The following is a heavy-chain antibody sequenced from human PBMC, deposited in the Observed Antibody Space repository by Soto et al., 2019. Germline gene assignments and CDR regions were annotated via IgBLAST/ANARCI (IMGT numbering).Heavy chain of an antibody. CDR2: IGGSAESA. CDR3: AVHCSTSSCSY. CDR1: GFTFSTYA. V-gene: IGHV3-23*01. D-gene: IGHD2-2*01. Sequence: EVQLLESGGGLVQPGGSLRVSCAASGFTFSTYAMSWVRQAPGKGLEWVSAIGGSAESAYYGDSVKGRFTISRDNSKNTVYLQMNSLRAEDTAVYYCAVHCSTSSCSYWGQGTLVTVSS. J-gene: IGHJ4*02.